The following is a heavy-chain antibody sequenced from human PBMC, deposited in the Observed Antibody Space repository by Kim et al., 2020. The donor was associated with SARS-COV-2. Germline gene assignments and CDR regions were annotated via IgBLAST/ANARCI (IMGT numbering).Heavy chain of an antibody. Sequence: SETLSLTCTVSGGSISSSSYYWGWIRQPPGKGLEWIGSIYYSGSTYYNPSLKSRVTISVDTSKNQFSLKLSSVTAADTAVYYCARGPMVRGPFYWGQGTL. D-gene: IGHD3-10*01. CDR3: ARGPMVRGPFY. CDR2: IYYSGST. V-gene: IGHV4-39*01. CDR1: GGSISSSSYY. J-gene: IGHJ4*02.